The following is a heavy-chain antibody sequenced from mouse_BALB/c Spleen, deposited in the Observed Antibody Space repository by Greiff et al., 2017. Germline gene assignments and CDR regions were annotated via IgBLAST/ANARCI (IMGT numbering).Heavy chain of an antibody. V-gene: IGHV1S81*02. CDR1: GYTFTSYW. CDR2: INPSNGRT. CDR3: ARIGYDYDWFAY. J-gene: IGHJ3*01. Sequence: QVQLQQPGAELVKPGASVKLSCKASGYTFTSYWMHWVKQRPGQGLEWIGEINPSNGRTNYNEKFKSKATLTVDKSSSTAYMQLSSLTSEDSAVYYCARIGYDYDWFAYWGQGTLVTVSA. D-gene: IGHD2-4*01.